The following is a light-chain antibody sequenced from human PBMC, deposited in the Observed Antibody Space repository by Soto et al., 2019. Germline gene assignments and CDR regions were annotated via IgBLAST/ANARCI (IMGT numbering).Light chain of an antibody. Sequence: QSALTQPASVSGSPGQSITISCTGTTSDVGGYNYVSWYQQHPGKAPKLMIYDVTNRPSGVSNRFSGAKSGNTASLTISGLHAEGEADYYCSSFTSSSTLVVFGTGTKLTVL. CDR1: TSDVGGYNY. CDR2: DVT. CDR3: SSFTSSSTLVV. V-gene: IGLV2-14*03. J-gene: IGLJ1*01.